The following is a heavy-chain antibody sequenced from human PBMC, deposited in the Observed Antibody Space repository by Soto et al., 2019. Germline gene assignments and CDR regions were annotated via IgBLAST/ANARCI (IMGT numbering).Heavy chain of an antibody. D-gene: IGHD2-2*01. V-gene: IGHV5-51*01. J-gene: IGHJ6*02. CDR3: ARRSRYAVGVYGMDV. Sequence: GESLKISCQTSGYTLSSNWIGWVRQMPGKGLEWMGIIYPGDSETRYSPSFQGQVTISADRSFSTAYLQWTSLQASDTAMYYCARRSRYAVGVYGMDVWGQGTTVTVSS. CDR2: IYPGDSET. CDR1: GYTLSSNW.